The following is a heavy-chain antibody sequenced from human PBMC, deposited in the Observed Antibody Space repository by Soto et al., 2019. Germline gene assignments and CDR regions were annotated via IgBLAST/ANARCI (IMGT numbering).Heavy chain of an antibody. CDR2: IYYSGST. CDR1: GGSISSYY. D-gene: IGHD4-17*01. V-gene: IGHV4-59*08. CDR3: ARGLDYGDYVLSIGWFDP. Sequence: SETLSLTCTVSGGSISSYYWSWIRQPPGKGLEWIGYIYYSGSTNYNPSLKSRVTISVDTSKNQFSLKLSSVTAADTAVYYCARGLDYGDYVLSIGWFDPWGQGTLVTVSS. J-gene: IGHJ5*02.